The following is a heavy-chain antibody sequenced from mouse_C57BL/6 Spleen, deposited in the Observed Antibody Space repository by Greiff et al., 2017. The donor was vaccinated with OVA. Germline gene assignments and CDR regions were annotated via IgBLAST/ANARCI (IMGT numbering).Heavy chain of an antibody. Sequence: VQLQESGAELARPGASVKLSCKASGYTFTSYGISWVKQRTGQGLEWIGEIYPRSGNTYYNEKFKGKATLTADKSSSTAYMELRSLTSEDSAVYFCARPPYGSSYAWFAYWGQGTLVTVSA. D-gene: IGHD1-1*01. J-gene: IGHJ3*01. V-gene: IGHV1-81*01. CDR2: IYPRSGNT. CDR3: ARPPYGSSYAWFAY. CDR1: GYTFTSYG.